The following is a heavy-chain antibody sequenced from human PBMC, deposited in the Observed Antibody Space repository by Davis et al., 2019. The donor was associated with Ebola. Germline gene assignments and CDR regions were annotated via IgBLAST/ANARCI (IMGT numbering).Heavy chain of an antibody. CDR3: ARGILRYFDWLSPSPYYYYGMDV. CDR1: GGSISSYY. Sequence: SETLSLTCTVSGGSISSYYWSWIRQPPGKGLEWIGYIYYSGSTNYNPSLKSRVTISVDTSKNQFSLKLSSVTAADTAVYYCARGILRYFDWLSPSPYYYYGMDVWGQGTTVTVSS. CDR2: IYYSGST. J-gene: IGHJ6*02. D-gene: IGHD3-9*01. V-gene: IGHV4-59*01.